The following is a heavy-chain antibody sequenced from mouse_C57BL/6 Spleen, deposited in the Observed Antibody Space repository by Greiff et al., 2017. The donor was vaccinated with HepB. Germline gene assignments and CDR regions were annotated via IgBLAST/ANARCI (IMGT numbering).Heavy chain of an antibody. D-gene: IGHD2-4*01. Sequence: LVESGAELARPGASVKLSCKASGYTFTSYGISWVKQRTGQGLEWIGEIYPRSGNTYYNKKFKGKATLTADKSSSTAYVELRSLTSEDSAVYFCARDDYDFYAMDYWGQGTSVTVSS. J-gene: IGHJ4*01. CDR1: GYTFTSYG. V-gene: IGHV1-81*01. CDR3: ARDDYDFYAMDY. CDR2: IYPRSGNT.